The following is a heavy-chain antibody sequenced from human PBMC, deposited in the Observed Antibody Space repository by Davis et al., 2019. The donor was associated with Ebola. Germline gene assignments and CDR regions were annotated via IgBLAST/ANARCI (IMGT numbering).Heavy chain of an antibody. CDR3: ARGPMVRGVIIDTPGRFDP. D-gene: IGHD3-10*01. V-gene: IGHV1-2*02. J-gene: IGHJ5*02. CDR1: GYTFTGYY. CDR2: INPNSGGT. Sequence: ASVKVSCKASGYTFTGYYMHWVRQAPGQGLEWMGWINPNSGGTNYAQKFQGRVTMTRDTSISTAYMELSRLRSDDTAVYYCARGPMVRGVIIDTPGRFDPWGQGTLVTVSS.